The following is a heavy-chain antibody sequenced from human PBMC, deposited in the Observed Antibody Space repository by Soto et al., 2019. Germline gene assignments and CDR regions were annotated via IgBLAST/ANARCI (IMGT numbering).Heavy chain of an antibody. V-gene: IGHV4-34*01. Sequence: QVQLQQWGAGPLRPLETLSLTCGVSGGSFSGYYWAWIRQSPGKGLEWIGEINDRGSINYNPSLKSRVSISVDTSKNHYSLNLRSVTAADTAVYYCARKSHDSLTGPPWVWYFDLWGRGTRVTVSS. J-gene: IGHJ2*01. CDR1: GGSFSGYY. D-gene: IGHD3-9*01. CDR3: ARKSHDSLTGPPWVWYFDL. CDR2: INDRGSI.